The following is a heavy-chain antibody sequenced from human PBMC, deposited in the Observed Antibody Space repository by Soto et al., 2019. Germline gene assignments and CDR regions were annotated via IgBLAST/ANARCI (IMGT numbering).Heavy chain of an antibody. D-gene: IGHD3-16*01. V-gene: IGHV3-73*01. CDR2: IRSKANSYAT. CDR3: TGPGGGGTALPFDY. Sequence: EVQLVESGGGLVQPGGSLKLSCAASGFTFSGSAMHWVRQASGKGLEWVGRIRSKANSYATAYAASVKGRFTISRDDSXNTGYLQMKSLNTEDKAVYYCTGPGGGGTALPFDYWGHGTLVTGS. J-gene: IGHJ4*01. CDR1: GFTFSGSA.